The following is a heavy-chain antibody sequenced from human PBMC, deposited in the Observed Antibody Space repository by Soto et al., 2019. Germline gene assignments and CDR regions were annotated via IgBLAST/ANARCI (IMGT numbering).Heavy chain of an antibody. Sequence: PSQTGSLTCAIFGDSVSSKSAAWNWVRESPSRGLEWVGGTYYGSKWYNEYVLSVTGRVAVNPDTSKNQFSLQLSSVTPEDTAVYECARTPSVFDYWGQGTKVTVSS. V-gene: IGHV6-1*01. J-gene: IGHJ4*02. CDR2: TYYGSKWYN. CDR1: GDSVSSKSAA. CDR3: ARTPSVFDY.